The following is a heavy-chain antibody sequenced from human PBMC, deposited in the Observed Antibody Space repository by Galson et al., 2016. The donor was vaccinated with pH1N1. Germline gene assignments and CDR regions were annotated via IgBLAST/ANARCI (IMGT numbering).Heavy chain of an antibody. CDR1: GVTVSNNY. V-gene: IGHV3-53*01. CDR2: IYSGGDT. J-gene: IGHJ5*02. Sequence: SLRLSCAASGVTVSNNYMSWVRQAPGKGLEWVSCIYSGGDTYYADSVKGRFTVSRDSSKNTVYLQMNSLGAEDTAVYYCARDTGAWGQGTLVTVSS. D-gene: IGHD7-27*01. CDR3: ARDTGA.